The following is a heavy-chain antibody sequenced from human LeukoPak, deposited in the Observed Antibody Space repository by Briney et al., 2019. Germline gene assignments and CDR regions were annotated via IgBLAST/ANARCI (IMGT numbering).Heavy chain of an antibody. Sequence: ASVKVSCKASGCTFTAYPMNWVRQAPGQGLEWMGWIDTNTGNPTYAQGFTGRFVFSLDTSVTTAYLQITSLKDTAVYFCARDGVGHDAFDIWGQGTMVTVSS. CDR2: IDTNTGNP. CDR1: GCTFTAYP. CDR3: ARDGVGHDAFDI. J-gene: IGHJ3*02. V-gene: IGHV7-4-1*02. D-gene: IGHD3-3*01.